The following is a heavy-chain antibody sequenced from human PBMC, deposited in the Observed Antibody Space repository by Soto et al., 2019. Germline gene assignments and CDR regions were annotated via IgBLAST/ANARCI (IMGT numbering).Heavy chain of an antibody. Sequence: APVKVSCKASGYTFSSYALSSVRQAPGQGLEWMGWISAYNGNTNYAQKLQGRVTMTTDTSTSTAYMELRSLRSDDTAVYYCARNEHVFDYWGQGTLVTVSS. V-gene: IGHV1-18*04. CDR1: GYTFSSYA. CDR2: ISAYNGNT. CDR3: ARNEHVFDY. J-gene: IGHJ4*02. D-gene: IGHD1-1*01.